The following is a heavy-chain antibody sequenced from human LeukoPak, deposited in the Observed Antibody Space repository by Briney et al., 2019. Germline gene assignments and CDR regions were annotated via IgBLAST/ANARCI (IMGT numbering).Heavy chain of an antibody. CDR2: IYTVGTT. Sequence: GGSLRLSCAASAFSVGTNYMSWVRQAPGKGLEWVSVIYTVGTTHYADSVKGRCSISRDPSTNTVYLQLNSLRAEDTATYYCAGYGGSYPYYMDVWGKGTTVTLSS. J-gene: IGHJ6*03. CDR3: AGYGGSYPYYMDV. D-gene: IGHD1-26*01. V-gene: IGHV3-66*01. CDR1: AFSVGTNY.